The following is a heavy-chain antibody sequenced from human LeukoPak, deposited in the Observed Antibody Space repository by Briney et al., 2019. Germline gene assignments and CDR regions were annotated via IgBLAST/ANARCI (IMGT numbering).Heavy chain of an antibody. V-gene: IGHV3-9*01. D-gene: IGHD4-23*01. CDR3: AKDIGGNDY. CDR2: ISWNSGSI. Sequence: GRSLRLSCAASGFTFDDYAMHWVRQAPGKDLEWVSGISWNSGSIGYADSVKGRFTISRDNAKNSLYLQMNSLRAEDTALYYCAKDIGGNDYWGQGTLVTVSS. CDR1: GFTFDDYA. J-gene: IGHJ4*02.